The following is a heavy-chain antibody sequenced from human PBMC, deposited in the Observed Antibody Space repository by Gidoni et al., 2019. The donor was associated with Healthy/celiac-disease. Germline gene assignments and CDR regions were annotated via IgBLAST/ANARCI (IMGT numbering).Heavy chain of an antibody. D-gene: IGHD3-16*02. CDR1: GFTFSSYA. CDR2: ISSNGGST. J-gene: IGHJ6*02. V-gene: IGHV3-64*01. CDR3: ARDIGALDV. Sequence: EVQLVESGGGLVQPGGSLRLSCAASGFTFSSYAMHWVRQTRGKGLEYVSVISSNGGSTYYANSVKGRFTISRDNSKNTLYLQMGSLRAEDMAVYYCARDIGALDVWGQGTTVTVSS.